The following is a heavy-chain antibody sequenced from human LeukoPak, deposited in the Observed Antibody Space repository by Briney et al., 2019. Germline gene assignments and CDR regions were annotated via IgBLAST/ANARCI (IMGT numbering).Heavy chain of an antibody. D-gene: IGHD4-17*01. CDR3: ARQFDYGGYVDWFDP. V-gene: IGHV1-2*02. Sequence: GASVKVSCKASGYTFTGDYIHWVRQAPGRGLEWMGWINPDSGGTNYAQKFQDRVTMTRDTSITTAYMELSRLRSDDTAVYYCARQFDYGGYVDWFDPWGQGTLVTVSS. CDR2: INPDSGGT. J-gene: IGHJ5*02. CDR1: GYTFTGDY.